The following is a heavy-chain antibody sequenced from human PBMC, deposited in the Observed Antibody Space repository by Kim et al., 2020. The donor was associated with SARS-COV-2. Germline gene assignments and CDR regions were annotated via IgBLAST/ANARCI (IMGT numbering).Heavy chain of an antibody. J-gene: IGHJ6*02. V-gene: IGHV3-33*01. CDR1: GFTFSSYG. Sequence: GGSLRLSCAASGFTFSSYGMHWVRQAPGKGLEWVAVIWYDGSNKYYADSVKGRFTISRDNSKNTLYLQMNSLRAEDTAVYYCARGGRREREIAPAMAGMDVWGQGTTVTVSS. CDR3: ARGGRREREIAPAMAGMDV. D-gene: IGHD1-1*01. CDR2: IWYDGSNK.